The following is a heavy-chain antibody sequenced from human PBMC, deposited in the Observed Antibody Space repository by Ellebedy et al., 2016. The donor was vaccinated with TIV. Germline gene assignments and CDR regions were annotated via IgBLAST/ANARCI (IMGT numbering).Heavy chain of an antibody. D-gene: IGHD3/OR15-3a*01. Sequence: PGGSLRLSCSASGFTFSTHWMTRVRQAQGKGLEWVANIKPDGSEKYYVDSVKGRFTISRDNAKNSLYLQMNSLRAEDTAVYYCTRGRTSNLWGRGTLVTVSS. CDR3: TRGRTSNL. V-gene: IGHV3-7*01. CDR1: GFTFSTHW. CDR2: IKPDGSEK. J-gene: IGHJ2*01.